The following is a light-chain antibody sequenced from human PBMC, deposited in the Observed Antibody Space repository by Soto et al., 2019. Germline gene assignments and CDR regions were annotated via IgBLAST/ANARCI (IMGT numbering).Light chain of an antibody. J-gene: IGKJ1*01. CDR2: GTS. CDR3: QQFGSWT. CDR1: QTISSNN. V-gene: IGKV3-20*01. Sequence: EIVLTQSPGTLSVSPGERATLSCRASQTISSNNLAWYQQKPGQAPSLLIYGTSSRATGIPDMFSGSGSGTDFTLTISRLEPEDSAMYYCQQFGSWTFGQGTKVEI.